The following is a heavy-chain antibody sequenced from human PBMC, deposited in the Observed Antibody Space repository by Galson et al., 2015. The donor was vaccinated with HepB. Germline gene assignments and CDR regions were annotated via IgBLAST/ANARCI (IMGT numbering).Heavy chain of an antibody. J-gene: IGHJ6*04. CDR2: ISAYNDNT. D-gene: IGHD3-10*01. CDR1: GYTFRSYG. Sequence: SVKVSCKASGYTFRSYGISWVRQAPGQGLEWMGRISAYNDNTNYAQKLQGRVTITTDTSTSTAYMELRSLRSDDTAVYYCARDSRVGYNGSGSYRTHAYFYGMDVSGKASTVTVSS. V-gene: IGHV1-18*01. CDR3: ARDSRVGYNGSGSYRTHAYFYGMDV.